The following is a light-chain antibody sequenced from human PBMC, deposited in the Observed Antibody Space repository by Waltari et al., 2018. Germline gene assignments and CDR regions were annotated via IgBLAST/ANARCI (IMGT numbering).Light chain of an antibody. Sequence: EIVLTQSPATLSLSPGERATLSCRASQSVIDYVAWYQQKPGQAPRLLIYGASNRATGIPARCSGSGSETDFTLTIRSLEPEDFAVYYCQQRSNWRSTFGQGTRLEIK. CDR1: QSVIDY. CDR3: QQRSNWRST. CDR2: GAS. V-gene: IGKV3-11*01. J-gene: IGKJ5*01.